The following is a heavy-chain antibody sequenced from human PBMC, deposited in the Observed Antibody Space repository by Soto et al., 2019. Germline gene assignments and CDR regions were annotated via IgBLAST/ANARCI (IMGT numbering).Heavy chain of an antibody. CDR1: GGSISSYY. CDR3: ARVRLSGVYYYYYGMDV. Sequence: LETLSLTCTVSGGSISSYYWSWIRQPPGKGLEWIGYIYYSGSTNYNPSLKSRVTISVDTSKNQFSLKLSSVTAADTAVYYCARVRLSGVYYYYYGMDVWGQGTTVTVS. CDR2: IYYSGST. V-gene: IGHV4-59*01. J-gene: IGHJ6*02. D-gene: IGHD2-15*01.